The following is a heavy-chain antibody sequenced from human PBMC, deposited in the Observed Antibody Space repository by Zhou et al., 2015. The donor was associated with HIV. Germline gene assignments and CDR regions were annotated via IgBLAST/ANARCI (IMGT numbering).Heavy chain of an antibody. V-gene: IGHV1-69*06. CDR2: IVPYFGPA. Sequence: QVQLVQSGAEVKKPGSSVKVSCKASGGTFNKHGISWVRQAPGQGLEWMGGIVPYFGPANYAQNFQGRATITADRSTNTVYMELSSLRSEDTAAYYCARDRGGAARPDWRYFDLWGRGTLVTVSS. J-gene: IGHJ2*01. D-gene: IGHD6-6*01. CDR3: ARDRGGAARPDWRYFDL. CDR1: GGTFNKHG.